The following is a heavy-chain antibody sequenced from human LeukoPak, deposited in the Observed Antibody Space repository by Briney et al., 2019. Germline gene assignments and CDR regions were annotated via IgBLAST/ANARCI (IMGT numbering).Heavy chain of an antibody. J-gene: IGHJ4*02. V-gene: IGHV4-39*01. CDR2: IYYSGST. CDR1: GGSISSSSYY. Sequence: SETLSLTCTVSGGSISSSSYYWGWIRQPPGKGLEWIGSIYYSGSTYYKPSLKSRVTISVDTSKNQFSLKLSSVTATDTAVYYCARRRSGYGQIDYWGQGTLATVSS. CDR3: ARRRSGYGQIDY. D-gene: IGHD5-12*01.